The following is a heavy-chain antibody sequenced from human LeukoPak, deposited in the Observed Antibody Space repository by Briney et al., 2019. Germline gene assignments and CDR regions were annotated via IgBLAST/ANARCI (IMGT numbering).Heavy chain of an antibody. CDR2: INTDGTGT. Sequence: GGSLRLSCAASGFTFSKYWMLWVRQAPGKGLESVSRINTDGTGTTYADSVKGRFTVSRDNADNTMFLQMNSVRDEDTAVYYCATKQWLAPPPDSWGQGTPVTVSS. V-gene: IGHV3-74*01. CDR1: GFTFSKYW. CDR3: ATKQWLAPPPDS. J-gene: IGHJ4*02. D-gene: IGHD6-19*01.